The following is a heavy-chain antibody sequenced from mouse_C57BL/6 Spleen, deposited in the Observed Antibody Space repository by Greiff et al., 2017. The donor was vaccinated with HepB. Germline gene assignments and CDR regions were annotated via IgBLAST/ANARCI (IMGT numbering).Heavy chain of an antibody. CDR3: APTMVTTRGTWFAY. J-gene: IGHJ3*01. V-gene: IGHV1-26*01. CDR1: GYTFTDYY. CDR2: INPNNGGT. Sequence: EVQLQQSGPELVKPGASVKISCKASGYTFTDYYMNWVKQSHGKSLEWIGDINPNNGGTSYNQKFKGKATLTVDKSSSTAYMELRSLTSEDSAVYYCAPTMVTTRGTWFAYWGQGTLVTVSA. D-gene: IGHD2-9*01.